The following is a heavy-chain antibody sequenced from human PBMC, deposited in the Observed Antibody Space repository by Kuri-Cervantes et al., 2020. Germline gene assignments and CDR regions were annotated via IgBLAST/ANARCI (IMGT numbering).Heavy chain of an antibody. Sequence: GESLKISCAASGFTFSSYSMNWVRQAPGKGLEWVSSISSSSSYIYYADSVKGRFTISRDNAKNSLYLQMNSLRAEDTAVYYCARGAYSSSWYGGYFDYWGQGTLVTVSS. CDR1: GFTFSSYS. D-gene: IGHD6-13*01. J-gene: IGHJ4*02. CDR2: ISSSSSYI. V-gene: IGHV3-21*01. CDR3: ARGAYSSSWYGGYFDY.